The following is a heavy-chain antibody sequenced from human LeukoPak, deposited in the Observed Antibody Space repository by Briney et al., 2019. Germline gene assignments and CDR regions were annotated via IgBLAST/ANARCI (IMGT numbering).Heavy chain of an antibody. CDR3: ARLSGGSP. J-gene: IGHJ5*02. D-gene: IGHD2-15*01. Sequence: GESLKISLNASGYSLTRSWIGRVPQIPREGLEWMGTIFPADSATSYSPSFQGQVTISVDKSINTAFLQWSSLKASDTAMYFCARLSGGSPWGQGTLVTVSS. V-gene: IGHV5-51*01. CDR1: GYSLTRSW. CDR2: IFPADSAT.